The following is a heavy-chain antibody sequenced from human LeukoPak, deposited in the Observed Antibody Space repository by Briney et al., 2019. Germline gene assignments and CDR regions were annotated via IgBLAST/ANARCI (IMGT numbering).Heavy chain of an antibody. D-gene: IGHD6-13*01. CDR1: RGSFSGYY. CDR3: ARIKGRIAAACISWFDP. Sequence: PSETLSLTRAVYRGSFSGYYWRWIRQPPGKGLEWIGEINHSGSTNYNPSLKSRVTISVDTSKNQFSLKLSSVTAADTAVYYCARIKGRIAAACISWFDPWGQGTLVTVSS. J-gene: IGHJ5*02. CDR2: INHSGST. V-gene: IGHV4-34*01.